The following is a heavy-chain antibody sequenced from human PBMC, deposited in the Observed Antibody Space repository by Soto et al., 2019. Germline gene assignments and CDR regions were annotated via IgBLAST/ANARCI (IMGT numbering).Heavy chain of an antibody. J-gene: IGHJ4*02. V-gene: IGHV4-4*02. CDR1: GVSITRRNW. CDR2: ICHIGSS. CDR3: ARDQGSHPGD. Sequence: QVQLQASGPGLVRPSGTVSLTCAVSGVSITRRNWWSWVRQPPGKALEWIGDICHIGSSNYNPTLKSRVTMSVVPSKDLFSLTLNSVTDADTAFYYCARDQGSHPGDWGQGTLVSVSS. D-gene: IGHD6-13*01.